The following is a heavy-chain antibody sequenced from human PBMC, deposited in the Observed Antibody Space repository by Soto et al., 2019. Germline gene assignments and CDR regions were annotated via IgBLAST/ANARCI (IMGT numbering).Heavy chain of an antibody. J-gene: IGHJ5*02. CDR2: IDPRDSYT. V-gene: IGHV5-10-1*01. D-gene: IGHD2-2*01. Sequence: SLKISCTGFGYTFTTFWIRWVSQMPGRGLEWMGRIDPRDSYTNYSPSFQGHVTISVDKSISTAYLQWGSLKASDTAMYYCARLYCSSSTCDSWFDPWGQGTLVTVSS. CDR3: ARLYCSSSTCDSWFDP. CDR1: GYTFTTFW.